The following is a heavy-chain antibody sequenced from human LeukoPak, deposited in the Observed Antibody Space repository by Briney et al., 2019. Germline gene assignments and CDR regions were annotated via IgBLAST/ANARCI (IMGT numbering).Heavy chain of an antibody. D-gene: IGHD3-3*01. CDR2: ITNRGSTI. Sequence: GGSLRLSCAASGFTFSDYYMSWIRQAPGKGLEWISYITNRGSTIYYADSVKGRFTISRDNAKNSLYLQMNNLRVEDTAVYYCARLGERHYDFWSGPIDWGQGTLVTVSS. CDR3: ARLGERHYDFWSGPID. V-gene: IGHV3-11*01. J-gene: IGHJ4*02. CDR1: GFTFSDYY.